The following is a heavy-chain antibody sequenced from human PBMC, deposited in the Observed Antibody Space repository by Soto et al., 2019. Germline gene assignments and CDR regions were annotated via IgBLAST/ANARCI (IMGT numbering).Heavy chain of an antibody. J-gene: IGHJ4*02. D-gene: IGHD6-25*01. CDR3: ARVFSSGSGWMYYFDF. CDR1: SGSISTGNW. Sequence: QVELQESGPRLVKSSGTLSLTCEVSSGSISTGNWWSWVRQPPGKGLEWIGEIYYTGATNYNPSPKSRVTMTIDKSKDPFSLILTSATAADTAVYYCARVFSSGSGWMYYFDFWGQGILVSVSS. CDR2: IYYTGAT. V-gene: IGHV4-4*02.